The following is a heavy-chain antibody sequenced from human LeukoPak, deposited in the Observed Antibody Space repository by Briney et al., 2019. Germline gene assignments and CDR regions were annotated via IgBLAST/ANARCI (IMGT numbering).Heavy chain of an antibody. CDR1: GGSIYSGSYY. CDR2: IYYTEST. J-gene: IGHJ4*02. CDR3: ARDGTGRPESV. D-gene: IGHD1-7*01. Sequence: SQTLSLTCTVSGGSIYSGSYYWSWIRQPPGEGLEWIGNIYYTESTKYNPSLKSRVTISVDRSKNQFSLKLNSVTAADTAIYYCARDGTGRPESVWGQGALVTVSS. V-gene: IGHV4-61*01.